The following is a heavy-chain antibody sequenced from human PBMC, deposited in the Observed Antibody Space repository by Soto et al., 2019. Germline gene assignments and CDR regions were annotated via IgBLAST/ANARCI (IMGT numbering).Heavy chain of an antibody. V-gene: IGHV3-53*01. J-gene: IGHJ4*02. CDR2: IYSGETT. CDR3: TRDGRGLGRLSLFEY. D-gene: IGHD2-21*02. CDR1: GFNANSDY. Sequence: GGSLRLPCAASGFNANSDYMNWVRQTPGKGLEWVASIYSGETTYYADSVRGRFTISSDKSKNTLYFQLSSLRIEDTAVYYCTRDGRGLGRLSLFEYWGQGVLVTVSS.